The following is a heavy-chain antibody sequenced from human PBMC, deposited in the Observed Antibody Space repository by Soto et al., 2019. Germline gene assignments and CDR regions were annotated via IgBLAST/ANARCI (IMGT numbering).Heavy chain of an antibody. V-gene: IGHV4-59*08. CDR2: IYYSGST. CDR1: GGSISSYY. D-gene: IGHD3-3*01. CDR3: ARLNDFWSGYYFDY. Sequence: SETLSLTCTVSGGSISSYYWSWIRQPPGKGLEWIGYIYYSGSTNYNPSLKSRVTISVDTSKNQFSLKLSSVTAADTAVYYCARLNDFWSGYYFDYWGQGTLVTVSS. J-gene: IGHJ4*02.